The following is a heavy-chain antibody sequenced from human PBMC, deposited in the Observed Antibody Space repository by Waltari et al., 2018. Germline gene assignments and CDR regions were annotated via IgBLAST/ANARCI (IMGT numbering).Heavy chain of an antibody. V-gene: IGHV3-74*02. CDR3: TTNPGY. Sequence: EVQLVESGGGLVKPGGSLRLSCAASGLPFSSYSMNWVRQAPGKGLVRVSRMKTDGTSITYADSVKGRFTISRDSAKNTYYLQMNGLRAEDTAVYYCTTNPGYWGQGTLVTVSS. CDR2: MKTDGTSI. J-gene: IGHJ4*02. CDR1: GLPFSSYS.